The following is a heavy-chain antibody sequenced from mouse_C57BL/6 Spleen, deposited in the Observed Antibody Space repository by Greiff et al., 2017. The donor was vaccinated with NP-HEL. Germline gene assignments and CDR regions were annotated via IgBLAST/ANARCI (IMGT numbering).Heavy chain of an antibody. Sequence: ESGAELARPGASVKLSCKASGYTFTSYGISWVKQRTGQGLEWIGEIYPRSGNTYYNEKFKGKATLTADKSSSTAYMELRSLTSEDSAVYFCARGGNYEDYYAMDYWGQGTSVTVSS. J-gene: IGHJ4*01. V-gene: IGHV1-81*01. CDR1: GYTFTSYG. D-gene: IGHD2-1*01. CDR3: ARGGNYEDYYAMDY. CDR2: IYPRSGNT.